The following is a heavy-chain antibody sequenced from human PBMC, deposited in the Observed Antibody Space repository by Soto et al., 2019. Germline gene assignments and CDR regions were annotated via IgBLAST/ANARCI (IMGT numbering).Heavy chain of an antibody. CDR2: IYHSGST. V-gene: IGHV4-4*02. Sequence: QVQLQESGPGLVKPSGTLSLTCAVSGGSFSSSNWWSWVRQPPGKGLEWIGEIYHSGSTNYNPSLKRRSTISGDKAKDQVPLKLSSVTAADTAVDYWAGDSGPQAYDYRDYYYYYGMDVWGQGTKVTVSS. CDR1: GGSFSSSNW. D-gene: IGHD4-17*01. CDR3: AGDSGPQAYDYRDYYYYYGMDV. J-gene: IGHJ6*02.